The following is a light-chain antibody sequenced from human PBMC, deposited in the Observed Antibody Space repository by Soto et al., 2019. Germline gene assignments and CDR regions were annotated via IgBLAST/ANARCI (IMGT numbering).Light chain of an antibody. CDR2: EVS. J-gene: IGLJ2*01. CDR3: SSYASSSTLV. CDR1: SSDIGAYDY. Sequence: QAVVTQPASVSGSPGQSITISCTGTSSDIGAYDYVSWYQQHPGKAPKLMIYEVSNRPSGLSNRFSGSKSGNTASLTISGLQAEDEADYYCSSYASSSTLVFGGGTKVTVL. V-gene: IGLV2-14*01.